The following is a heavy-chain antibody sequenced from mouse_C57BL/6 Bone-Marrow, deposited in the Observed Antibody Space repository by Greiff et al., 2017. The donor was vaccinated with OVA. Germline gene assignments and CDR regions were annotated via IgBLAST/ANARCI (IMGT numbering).Heavy chain of an antibody. J-gene: IGHJ1*03. V-gene: IGHV7-3*01. CDR1: GFTFTDYY. CDR3: ARYYFYWYFDV. CDR2: IRNKANGYTT. Sequence: DVMLVESGGGLVQPGGSLSLSCAASGFTFTDYYMSWVRQPPGKALEWLGFIRNKANGYTTEYSASVKGRFTISRDNSQSILYLQMNALRAEDSATYYCARYYFYWYFDVWGTGTTVTVSS.